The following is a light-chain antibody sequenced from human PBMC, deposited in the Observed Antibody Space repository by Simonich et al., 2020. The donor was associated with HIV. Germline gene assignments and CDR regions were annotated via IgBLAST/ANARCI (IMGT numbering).Light chain of an antibody. CDR3: QQYDSLPLT. J-gene: IGKJ5*01. V-gene: IGKV1-33*01. Sequence: DIHMTQSPSSLSASVGDRITITFQASQDINNYLNWYQQKPGKNPKILIYDASNLETGVPSRFSGSGSGTHFTFTISSLQPEDFATYYCQQYDSLPLTFGQGTRLEIK. CDR1: QDINNY. CDR2: DAS.